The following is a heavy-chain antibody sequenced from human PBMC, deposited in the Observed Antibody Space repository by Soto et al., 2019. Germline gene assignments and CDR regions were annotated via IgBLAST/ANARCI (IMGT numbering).Heavy chain of an antibody. V-gene: IGHV1-18*01. D-gene: IGHD3-3*01. CDR1: GYTFSSYV. CDR3: ARTLNEWLLGLE. J-gene: IGHJ4*02. CDR2: ISAYNGNT. Sequence: QVKLVQSGGEVKKPGASVKISCKASGYTFSSYVISWVRKAPGQGLEWMGWISAYNGNTNYAQKFQGRVTMTKDTSTSTAYIKLRRLRSDDKAIYYCARTLNEWLLGLEWGQGTLVTVSS.